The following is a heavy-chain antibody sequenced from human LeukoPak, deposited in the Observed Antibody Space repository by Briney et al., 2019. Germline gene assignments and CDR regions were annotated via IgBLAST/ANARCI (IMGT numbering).Heavy chain of an antibody. D-gene: IGHD5-24*01. CDR1: GYTFTGYY. Sequence: VASVKVSCKASGYTFTGYYMHWVRQAPGQGLEWMGWINPNSGGTNYAQKFQGRVTMTRDTSISTAYMELSRLRSDDTAVYYCARGEVARTVGLNWFDPWGQGTLVTVST. CDR3: ARGEVARTVGLNWFDP. CDR2: INPNSGGT. J-gene: IGHJ5*02. V-gene: IGHV1-2*02.